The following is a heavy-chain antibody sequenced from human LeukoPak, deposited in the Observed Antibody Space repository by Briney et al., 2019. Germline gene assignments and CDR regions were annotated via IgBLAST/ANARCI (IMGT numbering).Heavy chain of an antibody. Sequence: GGSLRLSCGASGFTFSNYGMRWVRQAPGKGLEWVSVISWDDGSTKYYADSVKGRFTISRDNSKNTLYLQMNSLRAEDSAVYYCAKKSVRGGATVSTSDYWGQGTLVTVSS. J-gene: IGHJ4*02. V-gene: IGHV3-30*18. CDR3: AKKSVRGGATVSTSDY. CDR1: GFTFSNYG. D-gene: IGHD1-26*01. CDR2: ISWDDGSTK.